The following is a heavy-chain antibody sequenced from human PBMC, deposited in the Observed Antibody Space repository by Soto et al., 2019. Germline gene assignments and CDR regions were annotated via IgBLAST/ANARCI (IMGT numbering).Heavy chain of an antibody. Sequence: QPGGSLRLSCAASGFTFSSYAMSWVRQAPGKGLEWVSAISGSGGSTYYADSVKGRFTISRDNSKNTLYLQMNSLRAEDTAVYYCAKSAEGRVATTHSYYYYYGMDVWGQGTTVTVSS. D-gene: IGHD5-12*01. CDR3: AKSAEGRVATTHSYYYYYGMDV. V-gene: IGHV3-23*01. CDR2: ISGSGGST. CDR1: GFTFSSYA. J-gene: IGHJ6*02.